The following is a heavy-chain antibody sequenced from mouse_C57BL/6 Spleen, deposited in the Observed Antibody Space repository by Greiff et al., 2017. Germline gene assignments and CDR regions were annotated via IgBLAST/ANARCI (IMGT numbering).Heavy chain of an antibody. D-gene: IGHD2-12*01. CDR3: AREDYKDLTWFAY. CDR2: ISYDGSN. J-gene: IGHJ3*01. V-gene: IGHV3-6*01. Sequence: EVKLLESGPGLVKPSQSLSLTCSVTGYSITSGYYWNWIRQFPGNKLEWMGYISYDGSNNYNPSLKNRISITRDTYKNQFFLKLNSVTTEDTATYYCAREDYKDLTWFAYWGQGTLVTVSA. CDR1: GYSITSGYY.